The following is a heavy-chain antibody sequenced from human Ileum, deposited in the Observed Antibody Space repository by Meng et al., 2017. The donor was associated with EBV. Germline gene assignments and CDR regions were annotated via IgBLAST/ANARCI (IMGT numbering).Heavy chain of an antibody. CDR2: IYIGGDT. CDR3: ARGPDWAKGGY. V-gene: IGHV3-53*01. J-gene: IGHJ4*02. D-gene: IGHD3/OR15-3a*01. Sequence: EVRLVGSGRGLFQPGGALRLSCAPSGFTVSSYHMSWVRQAPGKGLEWVSTIYIGGDTFYADSVKDRSTISRDNSKNTLFLQMNRLTVEDTAVYYCARGPDWAKGGYWGLGTLVTVSS. CDR1: GFTVSSYH.